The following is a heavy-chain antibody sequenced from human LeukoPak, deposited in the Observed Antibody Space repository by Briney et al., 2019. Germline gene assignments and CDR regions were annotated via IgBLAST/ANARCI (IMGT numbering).Heavy chain of an antibody. CDR1: GGSISSGSYY. J-gene: IGHJ6*03. CDR3: ARGRRYSYGYHRPDGSVYYMDV. V-gene: IGHV4-39*07. CDR2: INHSGST. D-gene: IGHD5-18*01. Sequence: NTSETLSLTCTVSGGSISSGSYYWSWIRQPPGKGLEWIGEINHSGSTNYNPSLKSRVTISVDTSKNQFSLKLSSVTAADTAVYYCARGRRYSYGYHRPDGSVYYMDVWGKGTTVTVSS.